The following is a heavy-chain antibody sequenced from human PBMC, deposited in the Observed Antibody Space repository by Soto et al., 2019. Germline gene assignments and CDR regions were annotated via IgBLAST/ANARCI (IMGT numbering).Heavy chain of an antibody. CDR2: IKGDGINT. J-gene: IGHJ4*02. V-gene: IGHV3-7*03. CDR3: ARDPVTSD. Sequence: GGSLRLSCATSGFTLSDYYISWVRQAPGKGLEWVGNIKGDGINTHYVVSVRGRFTISRDNAENSIYLQMNNLRVEDTAIYYCARDPVTSDWGPGPKVTVCS. CDR1: GFTLSDYY.